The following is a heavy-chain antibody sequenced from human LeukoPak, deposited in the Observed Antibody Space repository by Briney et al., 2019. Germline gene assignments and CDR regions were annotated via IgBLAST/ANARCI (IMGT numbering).Heavy chain of an antibody. Sequence: ASVKVSCTASGYTFTGYYMHWVRQAPGQGLEWMGWINPNSGGTNYAQKFQGRVTMTRDTSISTAYMELSRLRSDDTAVYYCARDADIVVVPALPRFDPWGQGTLVTVSS. CDR2: INPNSGGT. D-gene: IGHD2-2*01. J-gene: IGHJ5*02. V-gene: IGHV1-2*02. CDR1: GYTFTGYY. CDR3: ARDADIVVVPALPRFDP.